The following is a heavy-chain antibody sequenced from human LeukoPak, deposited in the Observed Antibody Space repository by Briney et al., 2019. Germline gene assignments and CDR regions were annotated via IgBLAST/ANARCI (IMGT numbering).Heavy chain of an antibody. V-gene: IGHV1-2*02. J-gene: IGHJ6*03. CDR3: ARWDSIVVVPAAFDYYYMDV. CDR1: GYTFTGYY. CDR2: INPNSGGT. D-gene: IGHD2-2*01. Sequence: ASVKVSCEASGYTFTGYYMHWVRQAPGQGLEWMGWINPNSGGTNYAQKFQGRVTMTRDTSISTAYMELSRLRSDDTAVYYCARWDSIVVVPAAFDYYYMDVWGKGTTVTVSS.